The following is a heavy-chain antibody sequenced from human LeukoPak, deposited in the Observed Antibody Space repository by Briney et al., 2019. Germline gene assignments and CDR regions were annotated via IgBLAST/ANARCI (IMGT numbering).Heavy chain of an antibody. Sequence: PGGSLRLSCVASGFTLSQYGMHWVRQAPGKGLEWVAFLRFDGGDQSYADSVKGRFTISRDNSKNTLYLQMNSLRAEDTAVYYCAKSVPAIRGEIYYWGQGTLVTVSS. J-gene: IGHJ4*02. CDR1: GFTLSQYG. D-gene: IGHD3-10*01. CDR3: AKSVPAIRGEIYY. V-gene: IGHV3-30*02. CDR2: LRFDGGDQ.